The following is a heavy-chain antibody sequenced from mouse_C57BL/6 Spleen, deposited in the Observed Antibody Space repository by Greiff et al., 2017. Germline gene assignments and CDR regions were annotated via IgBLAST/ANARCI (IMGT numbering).Heavy chain of an antibody. D-gene: IGHD2-1*01. V-gene: IGHV1-82*01. Sequence: VQLQQSGPELVKPGASVKISCKASGYAFSSSWMNWVKQRPGKGLEWIGRIYPGDGDTNYNGKFKGKATLTADKSSSTAYMQLSRLTSEDSAVYFCARGGNYGDYWGQGTTLTVSS. CDR3: ARGGNYGDY. CDR2: IYPGDGDT. J-gene: IGHJ2*01. CDR1: GYAFSSSW.